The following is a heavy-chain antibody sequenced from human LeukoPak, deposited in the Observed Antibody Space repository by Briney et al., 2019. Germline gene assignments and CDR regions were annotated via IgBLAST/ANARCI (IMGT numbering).Heavy chain of an antibody. V-gene: IGHV4-30-2*01. CDR3: TAGWNTMVRGVIPFDY. J-gene: IGHJ4*02. D-gene: IGHD3-10*01. CDR1: GGSISSGGYS. CDR2: IYHSGST. Sequence: SETLSLTCAVSGGSISSGGYSWSWIRQPPGKGLEWIGYIYHSGSTYYNPSLKSRVTISVDRSKNQFSLKLSSVTAADTAVYYCTAGWNTMVRGVIPFDYWGQGTLVTVSS.